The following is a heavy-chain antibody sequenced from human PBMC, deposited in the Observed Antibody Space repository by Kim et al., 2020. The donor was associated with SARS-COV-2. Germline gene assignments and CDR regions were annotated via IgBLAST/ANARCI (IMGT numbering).Heavy chain of an antibody. CDR3: ADSGLDAFDI. V-gene: IGHV3-23*01. CDR2: ST. J-gene: IGHJ3*02. Sequence: STYYADSVKGRFTISRDNSKNTLYLQMNSLRAEDTAVYYCADSGLDAFDIWGQGTMVTVSS. D-gene: IGHD5-12*01.